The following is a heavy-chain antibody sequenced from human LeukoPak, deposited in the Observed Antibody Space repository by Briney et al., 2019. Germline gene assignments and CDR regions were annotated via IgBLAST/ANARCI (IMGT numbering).Heavy chain of an antibody. J-gene: IGHJ6*03. CDR2: ISGSGGST. Sequence: GGSLGLSCAASGFTFSSYAMSWVRQAPGKGLEWVSAISGSGGSTYYADSVKGQFTISRDNSKNTPYLQMNSLRAEDTAVYYCAKGLRATDEGVTDYYYMDVWGKGTTVTVSS. D-gene: IGHD3-10*01. CDR1: GFTFSSYA. CDR3: AKGLRATDEGVTDYYYMDV. V-gene: IGHV3-23*01.